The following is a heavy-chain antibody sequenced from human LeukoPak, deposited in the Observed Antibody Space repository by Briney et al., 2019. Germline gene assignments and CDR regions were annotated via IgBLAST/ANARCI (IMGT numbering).Heavy chain of an antibody. D-gene: IGHD5-18*01. Sequence: ASETLSLTCSISGGSINNFYWIWLGQPPGKGLEGFGYIYYSATTNYSPSLNSRLNISLNTTKNQFPLRLSSVTAADTAVYYCARQTAKNVDTARFDAWGQGTLVTVSS. CDR3: ARQTAKNVDTARFDA. CDR2: IYYSATT. J-gene: IGHJ4*02. CDR1: GGSINNFY. V-gene: IGHV4-59*08.